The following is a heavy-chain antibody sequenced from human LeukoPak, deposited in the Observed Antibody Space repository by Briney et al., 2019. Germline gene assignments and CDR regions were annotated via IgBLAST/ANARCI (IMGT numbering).Heavy chain of an antibody. CDR3: ARHMVPDYGDNKLFDY. D-gene: IGHD4-23*01. Sequence: PGGSLKLSCAASGFTLSESAMHWVRQTSDKGLEWVGRIRSKTNSYATEYAASVKGRFTISRDNSKSSVYLQLNSLKSIDVGVNYCARHMVPDYGDNKLFDYWGLGTQVTVSS. V-gene: IGHV3-73*01. J-gene: IGHJ4*02. CDR1: GFTLSESA. CDR2: IRSKTNSYAT.